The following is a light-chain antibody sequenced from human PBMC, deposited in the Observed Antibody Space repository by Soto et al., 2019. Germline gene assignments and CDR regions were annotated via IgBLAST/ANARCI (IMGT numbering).Light chain of an antibody. CDR2: GAS. CDR3: QQYGSWQTWT. J-gene: IGKJ1*01. Sequence: EMVMTQSRATLSVSPWEKATLFCRASQSVISNLAWYQQKPGQAPRLLIYGASARATGIPARFSGSGSGTEFTLTISSLESEDSAVYYCQQYGSWQTWTFGQGTKVDIK. V-gene: IGKV3D-15*01. CDR1: QSVISN.